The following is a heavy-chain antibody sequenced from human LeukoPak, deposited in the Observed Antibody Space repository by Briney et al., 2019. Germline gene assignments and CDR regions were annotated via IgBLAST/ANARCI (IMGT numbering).Heavy chain of an antibody. D-gene: IGHD3-10*01. CDR2: ISSSSSYI. CDR3: ARDGEWFGEFFDY. J-gene: IGHJ4*02. V-gene: IGHV3-21*01. Sequence: PGGSLRLSCAASGFTFSSYSMNWVRQAPGKGLEWVSSISSSSSYIYYADSVKGRFTISRDNAKNSLYLQMNSLRAEDTAVYYCARDGEWFGEFFDYWGQGTLVPVSS. CDR1: GFTFSSYS.